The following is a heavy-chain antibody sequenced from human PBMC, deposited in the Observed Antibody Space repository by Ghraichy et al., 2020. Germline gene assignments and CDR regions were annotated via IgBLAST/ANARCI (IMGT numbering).Heavy chain of an antibody. CDR2: IYSSGST. V-gene: IGHV4-4*07. CDR3: ARGDGTNSRGDYYNGLDV. CDR1: GGSISNYY. J-gene: IGHJ6*02. Sequence: SETLSLTCSVSGGSISNYYWTWIRQPAGKGLEWIGRIYSSGSTNYNPSLKSRVTMSVEKSKNQFSLKLSFVTAADTAVYYCARGDGTNSRGDYYNGLDVWGQGTSVTVSS. D-gene: IGHD2-2*01.